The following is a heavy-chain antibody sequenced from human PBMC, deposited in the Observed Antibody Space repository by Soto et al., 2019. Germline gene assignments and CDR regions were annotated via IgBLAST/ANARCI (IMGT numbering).Heavy chain of an antibody. CDR2: TRNKANSYTT. CDR1: GFTVSDHY. V-gene: IGHV3-72*01. J-gene: IGHJ4*02. D-gene: IGHD2-15*01. Sequence: EVQVVESGGGLVQPGGSLRLSCAASGFTVSDHYMDWVRQAPGEGLEWVARTRNKANSYTTEYAASVKGRFTISRDDTKNSVFLQMNSLKTEDTAVYYCCRVKTGSGCGCWGQGTLFTVSS. CDR3: CRVKTGSGCGC.